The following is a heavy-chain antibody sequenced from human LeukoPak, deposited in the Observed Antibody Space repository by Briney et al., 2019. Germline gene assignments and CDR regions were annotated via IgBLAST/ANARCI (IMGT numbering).Heavy chain of an antibody. CDR1: GGTISSSSYY. Sequence: SETLSLTCTVSGGTISSSSYYWGWIRQPPGKGLEWIGSIYYSGSTYYNPSLKSRVTISVDTSKNQFSLKLSSVTAADTAVYYCARDPRVEMVPDYWGQGTLVTVSS. CDR2: IYYSGST. CDR3: ARDPRVEMVPDY. J-gene: IGHJ4*02. V-gene: IGHV4-39*07. D-gene: IGHD5-24*01.